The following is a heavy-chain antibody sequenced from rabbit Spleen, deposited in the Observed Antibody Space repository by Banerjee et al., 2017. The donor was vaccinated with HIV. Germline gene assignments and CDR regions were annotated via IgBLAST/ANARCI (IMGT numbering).Heavy chain of an antibody. CDR3: ARDEVYAGYAGFGYATLHYFDL. V-gene: IGHV1S40*01. CDR2: IDGGTSGST. J-gene: IGHJ4*01. Sequence: QSLEESGGDLVKTGASLTLTCTASGFSFSRSYYMCWVRQAPGKGLEWIACIDGGTSGSTYYANWAKGRFTVSKTASTTVTLQMTSLTAADTATYFCARDEVYAGYAGFGYATLHYFDLWGQGTLVTVS. D-gene: IGHD7-1*01. CDR1: GFSFSRSYY.